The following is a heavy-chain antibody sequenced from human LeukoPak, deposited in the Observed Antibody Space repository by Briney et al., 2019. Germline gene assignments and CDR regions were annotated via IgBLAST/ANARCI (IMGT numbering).Heavy chain of an antibody. D-gene: IGHD2-2*01. CDR3: ARRFCTSTICPLTFDY. J-gene: IGHJ4*02. Sequence: GGSLRLSCAASGFTFSNAWMSWVRQAPGKGLEWVSYISSSSSTIYYADSVKGRFTIYRDNAKNSLYLQMNSLKVEDTAVYYCARRFCTSTICPLTFDYWGQGTLVTVSS. V-gene: IGHV3-48*01. CDR2: ISSSSSTI. CDR1: GFTFSNAW.